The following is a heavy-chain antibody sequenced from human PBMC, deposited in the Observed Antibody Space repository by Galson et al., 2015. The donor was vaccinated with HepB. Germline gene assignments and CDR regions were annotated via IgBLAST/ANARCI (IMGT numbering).Heavy chain of an antibody. J-gene: IGHJ5*02. CDR1: GFTFSSYG. V-gene: IGHV3-30*18. D-gene: IGHD2-2*01. Sequence: SLRLSCAASGFTFSSYGMHWVRQAPGKGLEWVAVISYDGSNKYYADSVKGRFTISRDNSKNTLYLQMNSLRAEDTAVYHCAKDVVPAAQKNWFDPWGQGTLVTVSS. CDR3: AKDVVPAAQKNWFDP. CDR2: ISYDGSNK.